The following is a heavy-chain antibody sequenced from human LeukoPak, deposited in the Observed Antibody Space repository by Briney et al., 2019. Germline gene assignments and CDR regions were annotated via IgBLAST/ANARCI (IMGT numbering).Heavy chain of an antibody. Sequence: PGGSLRLSCAASGFTFDDYAMHWVRQAPGKGLVWVSLISWDGGSTYYADSVKGRFTISRDNSKNSLYLQMNSLRAEDTALYYCAKSSIGETISGGYYYYMDVWGKGTTVTVSS. CDR3: AKSSIGETISGGYYYYMDV. CDR1: GFTFDDYA. J-gene: IGHJ6*03. V-gene: IGHV3-43D*03. D-gene: IGHD3-10*01. CDR2: ISWDGGST.